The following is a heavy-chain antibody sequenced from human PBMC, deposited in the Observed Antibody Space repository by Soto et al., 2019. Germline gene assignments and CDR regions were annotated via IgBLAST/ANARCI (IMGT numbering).Heavy chain of an antibody. Sequence: QVQLVQSGAEVKKPGSSVKVSCKASGGTFSSYTISWVRQAPGQGLEWMGRIIPILGIAHYARKFPGIVTITADKSTSTSYRELRSLRSDDTALYYCAGTRSSIAGAVRGPFDYWGQGTLVTVSS. CDR3: AGTRSSIAGAVRGPFDY. CDR1: GGTFSSYT. V-gene: IGHV1-69*02. CDR2: IIPILGIA. J-gene: IGHJ4*02. D-gene: IGHD6-6*01.